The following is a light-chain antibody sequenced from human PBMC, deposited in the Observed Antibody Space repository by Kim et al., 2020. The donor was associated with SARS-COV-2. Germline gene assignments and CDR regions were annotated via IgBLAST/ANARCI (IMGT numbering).Light chain of an antibody. V-gene: IGLV2-18*02. CDR3: NSYTSSSTLV. J-gene: IGLJ2*01. CDR1: SIDVGSYNR. CDR2: EVT. Sequence: QSALTQPPSVSGSPGQSVTISCTGTSIDVGSYNRVSWYQQPPGTAPKLMIYEVTNRPSGVPDRFSGSKSGNTASLTISGLQAEDEADYYCNSYTSSSTLVFGGGTQLTVL.